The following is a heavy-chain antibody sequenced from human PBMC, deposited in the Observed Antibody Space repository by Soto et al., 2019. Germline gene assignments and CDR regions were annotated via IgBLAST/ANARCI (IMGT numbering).Heavy chain of an antibody. J-gene: IGHJ5*01. CDR2: ISSSSSYI. CDR3: AREANYPNWFDS. D-gene: IGHD1-7*01. V-gene: IGHV3-21*01. CDR1: GFTFSGYN. Sequence: EVQLVESGGGLVKPGGSLRLSCAASGFTFSGYNMNWVRQAPGKGLEWVSSISSSSSYIYYVDSVKGRFTISRDNAKNSLYLQMNSLRAEDTAVYYCAREANYPNWFDSWGQGTLVTVSS.